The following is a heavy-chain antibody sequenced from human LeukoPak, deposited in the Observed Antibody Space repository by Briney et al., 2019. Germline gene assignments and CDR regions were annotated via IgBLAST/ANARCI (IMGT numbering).Heavy chain of an antibody. D-gene: IGHD2-2*01. Sequence: NPSETLSLTCAVYGGSFSGYYWSWIRQPPGKGLEWIGEINHSGSTNYNPSLKSRVTISVDTSKNQFSLKLSSVTAADTAVYYCARGCSSTSCTRVGKRSYYYYYMDVWGKGTTVTVSS. V-gene: IGHV4-34*01. CDR2: INHSGST. J-gene: IGHJ6*03. CDR3: ARGCSSTSCTRVGKRSYYYYYMDV. CDR1: GGSFSGYY.